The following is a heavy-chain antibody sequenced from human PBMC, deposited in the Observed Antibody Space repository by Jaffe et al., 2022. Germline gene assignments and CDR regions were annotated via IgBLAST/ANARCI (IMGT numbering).Heavy chain of an antibody. V-gene: IGHV3-30*02. Sequence: QVQLVESGGGVVQPGGSLRLSCAASGFTFSSYGMHWVRQAPGKGLEWVAFIRYDGSNKYYADSVKGRFTISRDNSKNTLYLQMNSLRAEDTAVYYCTYQGRRGYFDYWGQGTLVTVSS. J-gene: IGHJ4*02. D-gene: IGHD2-2*01. CDR1: GFTFSSYG. CDR3: TYQGRRGYFDY. CDR2: IRYDGSNK.